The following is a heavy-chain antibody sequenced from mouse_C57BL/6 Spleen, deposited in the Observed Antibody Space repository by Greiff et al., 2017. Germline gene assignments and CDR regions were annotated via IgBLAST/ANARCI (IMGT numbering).Heavy chain of an antibody. J-gene: IGHJ2*01. V-gene: IGHV1-59*01. CDR2: IDPSDSYT. D-gene: IGHD4-1*01. Sequence: QVQLQQPGAELVRPGTSVKLSCKASGYTFTSYWMHWVKQRPGQGLEWIGVIDPSDSYTNYNQKFKGKATLTVDTSSSTAYMQLSSLASEDSAVYYCARLTGNYFGYWGQGTTLTVAS. CDR1: GYTFTSYW. CDR3: ARLTGNYFGY.